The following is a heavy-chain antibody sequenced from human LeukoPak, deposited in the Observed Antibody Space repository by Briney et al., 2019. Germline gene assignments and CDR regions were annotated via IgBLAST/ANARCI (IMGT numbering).Heavy chain of an antibody. CDR2: INPDSGGT. V-gene: IGHV1-2*02. D-gene: IGHD2-2*01. Sequence: GASVKVSCKASGYTFIDYHIHWVRQAPGQGLVWMGWINPDSGGTNYAQKFQGRVNMTRDTSIRTAYMELSGLTSDDTALYFCARDYSCTSSTCGNSYMDVWGKGTTVTVSS. CDR1: GYTFIDYH. CDR3: ARDYSCTSSTCGNSYMDV. J-gene: IGHJ6*03.